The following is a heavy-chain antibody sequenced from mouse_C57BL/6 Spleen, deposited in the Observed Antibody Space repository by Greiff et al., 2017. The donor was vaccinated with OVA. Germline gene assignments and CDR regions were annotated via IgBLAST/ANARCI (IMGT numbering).Heavy chain of an antibody. CDR3: ARALYYYGSSLAWFAY. J-gene: IGHJ3*01. Sequence: VQLQQSGPELVKPGASVKISCKASGYTFTDYYMNWVKQSHGKSLEWIGDINPNNGGTSYNQKFKGKATLTVDKSSSTAYMELRSLTSEDSAVYYCARALYYYGSSLAWFAYWGQGTLVTVSA. CDR1: GYTFTDYY. D-gene: IGHD1-1*01. CDR2: INPNNGGT. V-gene: IGHV1-26*01.